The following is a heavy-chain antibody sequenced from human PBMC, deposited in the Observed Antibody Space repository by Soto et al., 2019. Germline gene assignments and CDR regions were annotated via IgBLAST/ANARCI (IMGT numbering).Heavy chain of an antibody. CDR1: GFTFSSYS. CDR2: ISSSSSTI. J-gene: IGHJ5*02. D-gene: IGHD2-2*01. CDR3: AREYCSSTSCLNWFDP. V-gene: IGHV3-48*01. Sequence: EVQLVESGGGLVQPGGSLRLSCAASGFTFSSYSMNWVRQAPGKGLEWVSYISSSSSTIYYADSVKGRFTISSDNAKNSLYVQMNSMTAEATAVYYWAREYCSSTSCLNWFDPWGQGTLVTVSS.